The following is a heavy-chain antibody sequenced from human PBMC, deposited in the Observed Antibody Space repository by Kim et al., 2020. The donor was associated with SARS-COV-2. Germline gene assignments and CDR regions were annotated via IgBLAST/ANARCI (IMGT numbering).Heavy chain of an antibody. CDR2: IIPIFGIA. V-gene: IGHV1-69*04. D-gene: IGHD1-26*01. J-gene: IGHJ4*02. Sequence: SVKVSCKASGGTFSSYAISWVRQAPAQGLEWMGRIIPIFGIANYAQKFQGRVTITADKSTSTAYMELCSLRSEDTAVYYCATKVGATTLCYWRQGPLVT. CDR1: GGTFSSYA. CDR3: ATKVGATTLCY.